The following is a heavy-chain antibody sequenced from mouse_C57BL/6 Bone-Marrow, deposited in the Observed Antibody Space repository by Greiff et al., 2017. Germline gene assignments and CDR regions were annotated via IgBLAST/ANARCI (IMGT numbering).Heavy chain of an antibody. V-gene: IGHV1-69*01. CDR1: GYTFTSYW. J-gene: IGHJ2*01. CDR2: IDPSDSYT. CDR3: ARRDYYGRGDY. D-gene: IGHD1-1*01. Sequence: VQLQQPGAELVMPGASVKLSCKASGYTFTSYWMHWVKQRPGQGLEWIGEIDPSDSYTNYNQKFKGKSTLTVDKSSSTAYMQLSSLTSEDSAVYYCARRDYYGRGDYWGQGTTLTVSS.